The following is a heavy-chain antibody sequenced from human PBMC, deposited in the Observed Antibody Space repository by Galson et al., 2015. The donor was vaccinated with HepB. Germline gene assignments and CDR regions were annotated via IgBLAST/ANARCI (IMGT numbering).Heavy chain of an antibody. V-gene: IGHV5-51*01. CDR3: ARHGPVYSSSWYSIDY. CDR1: GYSFTTYW. CDR2: IYPGDSDT. J-gene: IGHJ4*02. D-gene: IGHD6-13*01. Sequence: QSGAEVKKPGESLKISCKGSGYSFTTYWTGWVRQMPGKGLEWMGIIYPGDSDTRYSPSFQGQVTISADKSISTAYLQWSSLKASDTAMYYCARHGPVYSSSWYSIDYWGQETLVTVSS.